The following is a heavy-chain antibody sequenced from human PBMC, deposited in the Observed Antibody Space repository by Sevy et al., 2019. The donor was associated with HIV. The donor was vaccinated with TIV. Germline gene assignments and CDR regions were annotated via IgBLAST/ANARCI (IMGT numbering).Heavy chain of an antibody. CDR1: GYTFTSYA. J-gene: IGHJ1*01. Sequence: ASVKVSCKASGYTFTSYAMNWVRQAPGQGLEWMGWINTNTGNPTYAQAFTGRFVFSLDTSVSTAYLQISSLKAEDTAVYYCARGVVVVAAGTEYFQHWGQGTLVTVSS. CDR3: ARGVVVVAAGTEYFQH. CDR2: INTNTGNP. V-gene: IGHV7-4-1*02. D-gene: IGHD2-15*01.